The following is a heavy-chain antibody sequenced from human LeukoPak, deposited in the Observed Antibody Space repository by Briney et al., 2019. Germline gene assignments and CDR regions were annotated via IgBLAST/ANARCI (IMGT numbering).Heavy chain of an antibody. Sequence: GGSLKLSCAGSGSSLSSDWMTWLRQPPGKGLEWVANINQDTLKKSYLDSVKGRFTISRDHGKNALYLQMNSLRVEDTAVYFCAISPNWNGAEFYFEHWGPGTLVIVSS. CDR1: GSSLSSDW. V-gene: IGHV3-7*01. CDR2: INQDTLKK. J-gene: IGHJ4*02. CDR3: AISPNWNGAEFYFEH. D-gene: IGHD1-1*01.